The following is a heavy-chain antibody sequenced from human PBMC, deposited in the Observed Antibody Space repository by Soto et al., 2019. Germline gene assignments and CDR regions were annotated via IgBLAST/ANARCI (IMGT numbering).Heavy chain of an antibody. D-gene: IGHD1-7*01. CDR3: AKVGSTFDYFDS. Sequence: LRLSCKTSGFTFANYAMHWVRQAPGKGLEWVSSIGWDTGNIHYADSVRGRFTISRDDDNNSLYLQMNGLRSEDTALYYCAKVGSTFDYFDSWGQGTLVTVSS. V-gene: IGHV3-9*01. J-gene: IGHJ4*02. CDR1: GFTFANYA. CDR2: IGWDTGNI.